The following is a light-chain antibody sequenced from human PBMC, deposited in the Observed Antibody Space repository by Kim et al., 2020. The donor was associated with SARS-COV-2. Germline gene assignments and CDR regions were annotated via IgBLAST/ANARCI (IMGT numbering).Light chain of an antibody. J-gene: IGKJ1*01. CDR1: QSLVRSDGNTY. CDR2: KVS. CDR3: MKHTQWPGT. Sequence: DVVMTQSPLSLPVTLGQPASISCRSSQSLVRSDGNTYLNWFQQRPGQSPRRLIYKVSNRDSGVPDRFSGSGSGTDFTLKISRVEAEDVGVYYCMKHTQWPGTFGQGTKVDIK. V-gene: IGKV2-30*02.